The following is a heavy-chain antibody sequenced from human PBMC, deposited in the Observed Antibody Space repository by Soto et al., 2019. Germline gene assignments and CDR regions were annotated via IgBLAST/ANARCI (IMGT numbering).Heavy chain of an antibody. CDR1: GGSISTVGHY. CDR3: ARATGTLRSRNCDY. J-gene: IGHJ4*02. CDR2: IYHTGST. V-gene: IGHV4-31*03. D-gene: IGHD1-1*01. Sequence: QVQLQESGPKLVKPSQTLSLTCSVSGGSISTVGHYWTWIRQPPGKGLEGIGSIYHTGSTYYSKSLRSRLTMSVDTSKSQFSLRLSSVTAADTAVYYCARATGTLRSRNCDYWGQGSLVTVSS.